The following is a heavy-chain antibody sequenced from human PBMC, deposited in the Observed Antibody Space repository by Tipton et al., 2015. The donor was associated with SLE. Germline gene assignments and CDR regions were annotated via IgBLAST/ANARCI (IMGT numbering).Heavy chain of an antibody. CDR2: INHTGGT. CDR1: GGSISSKNYY. Sequence: LRLSCTVSGGSISSKNYYWSWIRQTPGEGLEWIGEINHTGGTNYNPSLESRVTMSVDTSKNQFSLKLSSVTAADTAMYYCVRERKYVVRFRELVAPDLWGQGTAITVSS. CDR3: VRERKYVVRFRELVAPDL. D-gene: IGHD1-26*01. J-gene: IGHJ3*01. V-gene: IGHV4-39*02.